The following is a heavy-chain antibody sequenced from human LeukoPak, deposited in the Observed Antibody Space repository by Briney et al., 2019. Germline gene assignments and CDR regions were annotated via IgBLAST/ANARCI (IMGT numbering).Heavy chain of an antibody. CDR3: ARDVRYCSGGSCSS. V-gene: IGHV3-53*01. D-gene: IGHD2-15*01. Sequence: AGSLRLSCAASGFTVSSNYMSWVRQAPGKGLEWVSVIYNSGGTYYADSVKGRFNISRDNSKNTLYLQMTSLRAEDTAVYYCARDVRYCSGGSCSSWGPGTLVTVSS. CDR1: GFTVSSNY. CDR2: IYNSGGT. J-gene: IGHJ4*02.